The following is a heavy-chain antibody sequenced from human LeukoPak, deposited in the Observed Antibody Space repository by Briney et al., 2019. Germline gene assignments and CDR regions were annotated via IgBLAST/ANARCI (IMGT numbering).Heavy chain of an antibody. CDR2: ISGSGGST. CDR3: AKDQGLITFGGVIVMRNAFDI. J-gene: IGHJ3*02. CDR1: GFTFSSYA. Sequence: PGGSLRLSCAASGFTFSSYAMSWVRQAPGKGLEWVSAISGSGGSTYYADSVKGRFTISRDSSKNTLYLQMNSLRAEDTAVYYCAKDQGLITFGGVIVMRNAFDIWGQGTMVTVSS. D-gene: IGHD3-16*02. V-gene: IGHV3-23*01.